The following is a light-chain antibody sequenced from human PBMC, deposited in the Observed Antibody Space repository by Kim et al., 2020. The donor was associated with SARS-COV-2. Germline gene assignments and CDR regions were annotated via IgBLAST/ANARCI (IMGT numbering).Light chain of an antibody. CDR3: QQYNIWPPLT. CDR1: ESVSSP. V-gene: IGKV3-15*01. Sequence: PGKRATLPCGASESVSSPIGWYPQRPGQAPRRLICSASTRATVIPARFRVSGSGTEFTLTISSLQSEDSAVYYCQQYNIWPPLTFGGGTKVDIK. CDR2: SAS. J-gene: IGKJ4*01.